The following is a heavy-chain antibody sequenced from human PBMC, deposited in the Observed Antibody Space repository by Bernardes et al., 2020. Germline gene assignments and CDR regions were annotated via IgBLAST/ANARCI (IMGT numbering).Heavy chain of an antibody. CDR1: GGSISSYY. CDR3: ARSSGSYYLYMDV. Sequence: SETLSLTRTVSGGSISSYYWSWIRQPPGKGLEWIGYIYYSGSTNYNPSLKSRVTISVDTSKNQFSLKLSSVTAADTAVYYCARSSGSYYLYMDVWGKGTTVTVSS. V-gene: IGHV4-59*01. J-gene: IGHJ6*03. D-gene: IGHD1-26*01. CDR2: IYYSGST.